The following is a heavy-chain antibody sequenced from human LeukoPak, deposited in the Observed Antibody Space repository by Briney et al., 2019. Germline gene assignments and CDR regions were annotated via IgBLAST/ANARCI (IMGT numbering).Heavy chain of an antibody. CDR1: GFTFSSYA. V-gene: IGHV3-48*01. J-gene: IGHJ4*02. D-gene: IGHD1-26*01. Sequence: GGSLRLSCAASGFTFSSYAMRWVRQAPGKGLEWISHISRSSNNINYADSVKGRFTISRDNAKNSLYLQMNSLRAEDTAVYYCARGWMWEPDPVDYWGQGTLITVSS. CDR3: ARGWMWEPDPVDY. CDR2: ISRSSNNI.